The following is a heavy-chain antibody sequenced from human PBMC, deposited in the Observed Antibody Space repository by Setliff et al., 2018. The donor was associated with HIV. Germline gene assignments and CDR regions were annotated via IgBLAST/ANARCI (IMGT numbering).Heavy chain of an antibody. CDR2: MNPDSRNT. Sequence: ASVKVSCKPSGYTFTNYDINWVRQAAGQGLGWMGWMNPDSRNTGYAQRFEGSVTMTWDTSISTAYMELNNLKFEDTAVYYCARARRDSYDRGRRNHYYIDVWGKGTTVTVSS. J-gene: IGHJ6*03. V-gene: IGHV1-8*02. CDR3: ARARRDSYDRGRRNHYYIDV. D-gene: IGHD3-22*01. CDR1: GYTFTNYD.